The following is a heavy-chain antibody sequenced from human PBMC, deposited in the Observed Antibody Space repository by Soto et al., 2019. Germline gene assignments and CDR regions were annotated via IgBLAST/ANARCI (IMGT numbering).Heavy chain of an antibody. CDR1: GYTFTGYY. CDR3: ARGGVLRYFRGGFDP. V-gene: IGHV1-2*04. CDR2: INPNSGGT. Sequence: QVQLVQSGAEVKKPGASVKVSCKASGYTFTGYYMHWVRQAPGQGLEWMGWINPNSGGTNYAQKFQGWVTMTRDTSISTAYMELSRLRSDDTAVYYCARGGVLRYFRGGFDPWGQGTLVTVSS. D-gene: IGHD3-9*01. J-gene: IGHJ5*02.